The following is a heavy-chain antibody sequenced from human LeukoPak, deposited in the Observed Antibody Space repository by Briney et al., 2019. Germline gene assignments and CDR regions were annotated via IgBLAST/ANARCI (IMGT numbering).Heavy chain of an antibody. Sequence: NPSETLSLTCTVSGDSITNYYWSWIRQPAGKGLEWIGRIYPSGISNYNPSLKSRVSISIDTSRNQFSLNLNSVTAADTAVYYCARGPGITMIVEDAFDIWGQGTMVTVSS. CDR2: IYPSGIS. D-gene: IGHD3-22*01. J-gene: IGHJ3*02. CDR1: GDSITNYY. V-gene: IGHV4-4*07. CDR3: ARGPGITMIVEDAFDI.